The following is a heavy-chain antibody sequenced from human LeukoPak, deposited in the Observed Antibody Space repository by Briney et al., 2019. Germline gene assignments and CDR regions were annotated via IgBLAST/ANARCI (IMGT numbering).Heavy chain of an antibody. Sequence: GGSLRLSCAASGFAFSAYEMNWVRQAPGKGLEWVSYIAGSDTRTYYADSVKGRFTIFSDNTKNSLYLQMNSLRVEDTGLYCTTLGYHLDSWGQGTLVTVSS. CDR3: TLGYHLDS. CDR2: IAGSDTRT. J-gene: IGHJ4*02. CDR1: GFAFSAYE. D-gene: IGHD3-22*01. V-gene: IGHV3-48*03.